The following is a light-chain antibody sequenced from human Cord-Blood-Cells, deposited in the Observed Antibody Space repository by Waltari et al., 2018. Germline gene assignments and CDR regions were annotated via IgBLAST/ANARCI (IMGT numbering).Light chain of an antibody. J-gene: IGLJ3*02. CDR3: SSYTSSSTLWV. CDR2: DVS. Sequence: QSALTQPASVSGSPGQSITISCTGTSSDVGGYNYVSWYQQHPGKAPKLMISDVSNRPSVVSNPFSGSKSGKTASLTISGLQAEDEADYYCSSYTSSSTLWVFGGGTKLTVL. CDR1: SSDVGGYNY. V-gene: IGLV2-14*01.